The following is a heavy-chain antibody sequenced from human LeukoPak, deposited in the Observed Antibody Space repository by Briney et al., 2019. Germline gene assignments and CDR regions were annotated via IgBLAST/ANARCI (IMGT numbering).Heavy chain of an antibody. D-gene: IGHD6-6*01. CDR1: GYNFTGNY. V-gene: IGHV1-2*02. Sequence: GASVTVSCTASGYNFTGNYMHWVRQAPGQGLEWMGWINSNSGGTKYAQQFQGRITMTRDTSIRTAYMELRSLRSDDTAMYYCARSLVNWGRGTLVTVSS. J-gene: IGHJ4*02. CDR2: INSNSGGT. CDR3: ARSLVN.